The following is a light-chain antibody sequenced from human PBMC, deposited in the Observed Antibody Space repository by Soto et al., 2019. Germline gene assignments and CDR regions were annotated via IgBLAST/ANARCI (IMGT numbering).Light chain of an antibody. CDR1: QSVSSSY. V-gene: IGKV3-20*01. J-gene: IGKJ1*01. Sequence: EIVLTQSPGTLSLSPGERATLSCRASQSVSSSYLAWYQQKPGQAPRPLIYGASSRAIGIPDRFSGSGSGTDFTLTISRLEHEDFAVYYCQPYGSSPWTFGQGNKVDIK. CDR2: GAS. CDR3: QPYGSSPWT.